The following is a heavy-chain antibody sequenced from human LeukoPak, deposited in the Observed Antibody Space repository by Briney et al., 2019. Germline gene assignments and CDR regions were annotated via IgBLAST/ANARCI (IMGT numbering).Heavy chain of an antibody. V-gene: IGHV4-59*08. CDR3: ARHLYYFDSSAYQDAFDI. D-gene: IGHD3-22*01. Sequence: SETLSLTCTVSGGSMSPYFWSWIRQPPGKGLEWIGYIYYGGNTKYNPSLKSRVTITVDTPNNQFSLWLTSVTAADTAVYYCARHLYYFDSSAYQDAFDIWSQGTMVPVSS. CDR2: IYYGGNT. J-gene: IGHJ3*02. CDR1: GGSMSPYF.